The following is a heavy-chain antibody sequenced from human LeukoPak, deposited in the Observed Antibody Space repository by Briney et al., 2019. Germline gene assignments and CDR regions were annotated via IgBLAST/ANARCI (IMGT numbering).Heavy chain of an antibody. V-gene: IGHV3-7*01. CDR2: IKPDGSEN. CDR1: GLIFSNYW. J-gene: IGHJ4*02. Sequence: GGSLRLSCATSGLIFSNYWMSWVRQAPGKGLEWVANIKPDGSENYYVDSVKGRFAISRDNAKNSLFLQMNSLSLEDTAVYYCARVRFCTNGNCYSDFWGQGTLVTVSS. CDR3: ARVRFCTNGNCYSDF. D-gene: IGHD2-8*01.